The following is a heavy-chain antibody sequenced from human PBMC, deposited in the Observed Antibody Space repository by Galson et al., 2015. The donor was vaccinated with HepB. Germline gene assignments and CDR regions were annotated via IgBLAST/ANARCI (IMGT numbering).Heavy chain of an antibody. CDR1: GFTFSNYA. J-gene: IGHJ5*02. V-gene: IGHV3-23*01. CDR3: AKGRSGQPSGGNNWSDP. D-gene: IGHD3-3*01. CDR2: ISGSGAST. Sequence: SLRLSCAASGFTFSNYAMSWVRQAPGKGLEWVSGISGSGASTYYADSVKGRFTVSRDNSKNTLFLQMNSLRAEDTAVYYCAKGRSGQPSGGNNWSDPWSQGTLVTVSS.